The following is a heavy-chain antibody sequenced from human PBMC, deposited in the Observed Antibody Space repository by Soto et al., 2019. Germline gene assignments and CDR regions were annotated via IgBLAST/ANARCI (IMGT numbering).Heavy chain of an antibody. V-gene: IGHV3-30-3*01. CDR3: ARDVRSGAVAGSFDY. D-gene: IGHD6-19*01. CDR2: ISYDGSNK. CDR1: GLTFSSYA. Sequence: QVQLVESGGGVVQPGRSLRLSCAASGLTFSSYAMHWVRQAPGKGLEWVAVISYDGSNKYYADSVKGRFTISRDNSKNTLYLQMNSLRAEDTAVYYCARDVRSGAVAGSFDYWGQGTLVTVSS. J-gene: IGHJ4*02.